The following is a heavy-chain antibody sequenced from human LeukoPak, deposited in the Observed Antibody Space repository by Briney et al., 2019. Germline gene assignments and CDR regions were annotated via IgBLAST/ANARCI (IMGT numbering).Heavy chain of an antibody. CDR3: ARTYSSGWWADY. J-gene: IGHJ4*02. CDR2: ISSSGSTI. Sequence: GGSLRLSCAASGFTFNSYEMNWVRQAPEKGLEWVSCISSSGSTIYYADSVKGRFTISRDNAKNSLYLQMNSLRAEDTAVYYCARTYSSGWWADYWGQGTLVTVSS. CDR1: GFTFNSYE. V-gene: IGHV3-48*03. D-gene: IGHD6-19*01.